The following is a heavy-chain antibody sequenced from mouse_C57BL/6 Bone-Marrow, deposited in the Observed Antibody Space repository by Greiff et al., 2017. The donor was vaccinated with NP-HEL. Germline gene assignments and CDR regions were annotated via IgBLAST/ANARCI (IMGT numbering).Heavy chain of an antibody. V-gene: IGHV5-15*04. J-gene: IGHJ4*01. CDR1: GFTFSDYG. CDR3: ARRDYYGSSFYAMDY. D-gene: IGHD1-1*01. CDR2: ISNLAYSI. Sequence: EVQGVESGGGLVQPGGSLKLSCAASGFTFSDYGMAWVRQAPRKGPEWVAFISNLAYSIYYADTVTGRFTISRENAKNTLYLEMSSLRSEDTAMYYCARRDYYGSSFYAMDYWGQGTSVTVSS.